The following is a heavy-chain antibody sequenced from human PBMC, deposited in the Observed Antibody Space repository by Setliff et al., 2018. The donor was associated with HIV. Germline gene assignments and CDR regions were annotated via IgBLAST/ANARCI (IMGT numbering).Heavy chain of an antibody. CDR1: GYTFTTYG. CDR2: ISPYNGHT. D-gene: IGHD1-26*01. CDR3: VRGGRELPPFTDYYYYYGMDV. V-gene: IGHV1-18*01. J-gene: IGHJ6*02. Sequence: ASVKVSCKTSGYTFTTYGISWVRQAPGQGLEWMGWISPYNGHTNYAQNFQDRVTMTTDTSTSTVYMELRSLRSDDTALYYCVRGGRELPPFTDYYYYYGMDVWGQGTTVTVS.